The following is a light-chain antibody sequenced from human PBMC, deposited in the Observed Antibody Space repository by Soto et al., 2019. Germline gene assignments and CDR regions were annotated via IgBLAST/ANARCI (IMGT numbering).Light chain of an antibody. J-gene: IGKJ4*01. Sequence: DIQMTQSPSSLSASVGDRVTITCRASQGLSKYLAWYQQKPGQVPKLLIYAASTLQSGVPSRFSGSGSGTDFTLTISSLQPEDVATYYCQQYNSAPLTFGGGTKVEIK. CDR1: QGLSKY. CDR3: QQYNSAPLT. V-gene: IGKV1-27*01. CDR2: AAS.